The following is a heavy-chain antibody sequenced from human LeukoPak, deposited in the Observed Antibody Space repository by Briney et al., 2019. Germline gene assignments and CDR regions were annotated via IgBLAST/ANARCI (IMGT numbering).Heavy chain of an antibody. CDR2: INSDGSST. D-gene: IGHD6-13*01. Sequence: GGSLRLSCAASGFSFSNHWMHWVRQVPGKGLVWVSRINSDGSSTTYADSVKGRFTISRDNAKNTLYLQMNGLRDEDTAVYYCTRDVSQSSSWYGEFDYWGQGTQVTVSS. J-gene: IGHJ4*02. V-gene: IGHV3-74*03. CDR3: TRDVSQSSSWYGEFDY. CDR1: GFSFSNHW.